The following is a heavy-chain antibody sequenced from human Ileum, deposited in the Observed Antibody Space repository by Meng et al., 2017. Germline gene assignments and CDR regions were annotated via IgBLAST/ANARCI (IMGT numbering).Heavy chain of an antibody. D-gene: IGHD1-26*01. Sequence: QLQLMQWGAGMVKPSETLSLTCNVYGDSLTDYYWNWMRQPPGKGLEWIGEIHYSGSTNYNPSLESRVTISEDTSQKQFSLRLSSVTAADTAVYYCARRIRGGSYLGWGQGTLVTVSS. CDR1: GDSLTDYY. CDR2: IHYSGST. CDR3: ARRIRGGSYLG. V-gene: IGHV4-34*01. J-gene: IGHJ4*02.